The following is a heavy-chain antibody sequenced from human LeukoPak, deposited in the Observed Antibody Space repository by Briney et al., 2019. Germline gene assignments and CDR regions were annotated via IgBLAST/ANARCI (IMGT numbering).Heavy chain of an antibody. CDR3: ANLVRSSSRDY. D-gene: IGHD6-6*01. CDR2: IYSGGNT. Sequence: PGGSLRLSCAASGFTVSSNYISWVRQAPGKGLEWVSVIYSGGNTYYADSVKGRFTISSDNSKNTLYLQMNSLRAEDTAVYYCANLVRSSSRDYWGQGTLVTVSS. CDR1: GFTVSSNY. V-gene: IGHV3-53*01. J-gene: IGHJ4*02.